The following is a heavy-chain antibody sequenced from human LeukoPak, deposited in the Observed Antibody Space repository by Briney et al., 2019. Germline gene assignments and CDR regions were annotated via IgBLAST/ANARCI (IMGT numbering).Heavy chain of an antibody. CDR2: IDSSGGYM. CDR3: LRGDRRDY. CDR1: GFTFNTYS. V-gene: IGHV3-21*06. Sequence: GGSLRLSCEASGFTFNTYSMNWARQAPGKGLEWGSSIDSSGGYMFYADSVKGRFIISKANAKDSLYLQMNSLRVEDTAVYYCLRGDRRDYWGQGTLVTVSS. J-gene: IGHJ4*02.